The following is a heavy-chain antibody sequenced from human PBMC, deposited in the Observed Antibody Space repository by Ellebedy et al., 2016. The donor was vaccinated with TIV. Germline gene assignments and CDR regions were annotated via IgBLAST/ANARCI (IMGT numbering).Heavy chain of an antibody. CDR2: INHSRSA. CDR1: GESFSFYY. J-gene: IGHJ6*02. V-gene: IGHV4-34*01. CDR3: ARAFGALGQLKQTYYYGMDV. D-gene: IGHD2-2*01. Sequence: MPGGSLRLSCDVYGESFSFYYWSWIRQTPGKGLEWIGEINHSRSANYNPSLKSRVTISLDTSKNQFSLKVTSVTAADTAVYYCARAFGALGQLKQTYYYGMDVWGQGTTVTVS.